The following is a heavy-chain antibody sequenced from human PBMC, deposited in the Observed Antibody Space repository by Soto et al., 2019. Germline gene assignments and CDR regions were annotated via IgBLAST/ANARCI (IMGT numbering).Heavy chain of an antibody. Sequence: GGSLRLSCAASGFTLSSYGMHWVRQAPGKGLEWVAVIWYDGSNKYYADSVKGRFTISRDNSKNTLYLQMNSLRAEDTAVYYCARDRIAAAGLVYYYYYGMDVWGQGTTVTVSS. CDR2: IWYDGSNK. V-gene: IGHV3-33*01. CDR1: GFTLSSYG. D-gene: IGHD6-13*01. CDR3: ARDRIAAAGLVYYYYYGMDV. J-gene: IGHJ6*02.